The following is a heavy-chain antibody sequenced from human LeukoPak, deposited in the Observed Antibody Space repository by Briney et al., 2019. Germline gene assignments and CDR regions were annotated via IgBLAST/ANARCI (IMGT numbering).Heavy chain of an antibody. CDR3: ARSGPYQLPPRPIDY. D-gene: IGHD2-2*01. J-gene: IGHJ4*02. V-gene: IGHV3-7*01. Sequence: PGGSLRVSCAASGFTFSNYWMSWARQAPGRGLEWVANIDQDGSKKYYVDSVKGRFTISRDNPKNSLYLQMNSLRAEDTAVYFCARSGPYQLPPRPIDYWGQGTLFTVSS. CDR1: GFTFSNYW. CDR2: IDQDGSKK.